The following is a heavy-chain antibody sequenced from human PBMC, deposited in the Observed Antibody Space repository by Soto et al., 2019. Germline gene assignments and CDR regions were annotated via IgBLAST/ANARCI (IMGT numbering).Heavy chain of an antibody. J-gene: IGHJ4*02. CDR2: ISDSGGST. D-gene: IGHD4-17*01. Sequence: VQLLESGGGLVQPGGSLRLSCVASEFTFSSYAMTWVRQAPGEGLEWVSTISDSGGSTYYADSVKGRFTISRDNSKNTLYLQMSSLSAEDTAVYFCAKLSARDYGDQIDSWGQGTLVTVSS. V-gene: IGHV3-23*01. CDR1: EFTFSSYA. CDR3: AKLSARDYGDQIDS.